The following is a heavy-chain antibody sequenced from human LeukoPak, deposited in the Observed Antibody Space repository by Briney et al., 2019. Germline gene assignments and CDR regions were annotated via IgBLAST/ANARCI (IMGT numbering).Heavy chain of an antibody. CDR2: IKEDGSDK. Sequence: PGGSLRLSCAASGFTFSSYWMSWVRQAPGKGLEWVANIKEDGSDKYYVDSVKGRFTISRENAKNSLYLQMNSLRAEDTAVYYCARADWAFDIWGQGTTVIDSS. D-gene: IGHD2-21*01. CDR3: ARADWAFDI. J-gene: IGHJ3*02. V-gene: IGHV3-7*01. CDR1: GFTFSSYW.